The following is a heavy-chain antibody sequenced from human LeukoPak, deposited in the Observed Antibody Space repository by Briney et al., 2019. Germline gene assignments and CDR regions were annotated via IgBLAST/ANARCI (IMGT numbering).Heavy chain of an antibody. CDR1: GFTFSSYE. CDR3: AREGYDSSGYYPSLGY. CDR2: IYSGGST. J-gene: IGHJ4*02. D-gene: IGHD3-22*01. V-gene: IGHV3-66*01. Sequence: PGGSLRLSCAASGFTFSSYEMTWVRQAPGKGLEWVSVIYSGGSTYYADSVKGRFTISRDNSKNTLYLQMNSLRAEDTAVYYCAREGYDSSGYYPSLGYWGQGTLVTVSS.